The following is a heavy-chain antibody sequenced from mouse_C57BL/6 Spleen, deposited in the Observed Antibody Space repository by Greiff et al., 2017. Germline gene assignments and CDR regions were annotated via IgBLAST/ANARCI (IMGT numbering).Heavy chain of an antibody. V-gene: IGHV1-64*01. CDR3: AITATWGGPYFDY. J-gene: IGHJ2*01. CDR1: GYTFTSYW. Sequence: VQLQQPGAELVKPGASVKLSCKASGYTFTSYWMHWVKQRPGQGLEWIGMIHPNSGSTNYNEKFKSKATLTVDKSSSTAYMQLSSLTSADSAVDYCAITATWGGPYFDYWGQGTTLTVSS. CDR2: IHPNSGST. D-gene: IGHD4-1*01.